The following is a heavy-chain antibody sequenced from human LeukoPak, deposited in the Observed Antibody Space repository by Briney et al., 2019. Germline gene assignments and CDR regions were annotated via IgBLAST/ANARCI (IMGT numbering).Heavy chain of an antibody. CDR2: IHFDGSTK. CDR3: AKDQCTRTSCDGYPGH. Sequence: GSLRLSCAASGFTSSSYGMHWVRQAPGKGLEWVAFIHFDGSTKYSGDSVKGRFTVSRDNSKNTLYLQMNSLRPEDMAVYYCAKDQCTRTSCDGYPGHWGQGTLVTVSS. V-gene: IGHV3-30*02. D-gene: IGHD2-2*01. CDR1: GFTSSSYG. J-gene: IGHJ4*02.